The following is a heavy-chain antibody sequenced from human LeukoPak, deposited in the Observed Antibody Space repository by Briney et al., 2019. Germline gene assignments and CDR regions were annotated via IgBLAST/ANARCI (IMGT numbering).Heavy chain of an antibody. CDR2: INPNSGGT. CDR3: ARESELVVTAIWPSIGY. J-gene: IGHJ4*02. D-gene: IGHD2-21*02. V-gene: IGHV1-2*04. CDR1: GSTFSRSG. Sequence: GGSLRLSCAASGSTFSRSGMHWVRQAPGQGLEWMGWINPNSGGTNYAQKFQGWVTMTRDTSISTAYMELSRLRSDDTAVYYCARESELVVTAIWPSIGYWGQGTLVTVSS.